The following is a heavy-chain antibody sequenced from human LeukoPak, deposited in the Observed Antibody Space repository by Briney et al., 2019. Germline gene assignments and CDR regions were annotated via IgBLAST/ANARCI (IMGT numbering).Heavy chain of an antibody. CDR2: ISWNSDSI. J-gene: IGHJ5*02. D-gene: IGHD3-9*01. V-gene: IGHV3-9*01. CDR3: AKVPRQHDNWFDP. CDR1: GFTFDDYA. Sequence: GGSLRLSCAASGFTFDDYAMHWVRQAPGKGLEWVSGISWNSDSIGYADSVKGRFTISRDNAKNSLYLQMNSLRAEDTAIYYCAKVPRQHDNWFDPWGQGTLVTVSS.